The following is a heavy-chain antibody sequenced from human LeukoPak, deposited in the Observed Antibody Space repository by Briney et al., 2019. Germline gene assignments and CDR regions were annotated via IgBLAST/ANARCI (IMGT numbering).Heavy chain of an antibody. CDR2: ISWNSGSI. V-gene: IGHV3-9*01. Sequence: GGSLRLSCAASGFTFDDYAMHWVRLAPGKGLEWVSGISWNSGSIGYADSVKGRFTISRDNAKNSLYLQMNSLRAEDTALYYCAKVGSSGTKESDYWGQGTLVTVSS. CDR1: GFTFDDYA. CDR3: AKVGSSGTKESDY. D-gene: IGHD6-6*01. J-gene: IGHJ4*02.